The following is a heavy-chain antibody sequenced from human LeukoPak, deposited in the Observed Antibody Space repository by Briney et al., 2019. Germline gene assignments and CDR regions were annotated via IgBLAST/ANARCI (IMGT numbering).Heavy chain of an antibody. J-gene: IGHJ4*02. Sequence: GGSLRLSCAASGFTFSDYYMTWIRQAPGKGLEWVSYISSSGSTIYDADSVKGRFTISRDNAKNSLYLQMNSLRVEDTAMYYCARVPPDILTGSYYLDYWGQGTLVTVSS. V-gene: IGHV3-11*01. CDR3: ARVPPDILTGSYYLDY. CDR2: ISSSGSTI. CDR1: GFTFSDYY. D-gene: IGHD3-9*01.